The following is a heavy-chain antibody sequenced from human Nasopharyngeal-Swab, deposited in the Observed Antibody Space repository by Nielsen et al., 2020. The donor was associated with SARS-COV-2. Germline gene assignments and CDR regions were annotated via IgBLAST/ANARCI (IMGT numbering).Heavy chain of an antibody. V-gene: IGHV4-39*01. CDR2: IYYSGST. Sequence: SETLSLTCTVSGGSISGSSYYWGWIRQPPGTGLEWIGSIYYSGSTYYNPSLKSRVTISVDTSKNQFSLKLSSVTAADTAVYYCARLPWTYYYDSSGFYSRYYYYGMDVWGQGTTVTVSS. J-gene: IGHJ6*02. D-gene: IGHD3-22*01. CDR3: ARLPWTYYYDSSGFYSRYYYYGMDV. CDR1: GGSISGSSYY.